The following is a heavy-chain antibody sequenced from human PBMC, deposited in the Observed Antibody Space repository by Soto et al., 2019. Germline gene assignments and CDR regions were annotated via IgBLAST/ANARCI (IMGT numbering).Heavy chain of an antibody. J-gene: IGHJ3*02. CDR2: ISSSSSYI. CDR3: ARASTMVRGVPTQPNAFDI. CDR1: GFTFSSYS. D-gene: IGHD3-10*01. V-gene: IGHV3-21*01. Sequence: PGGSLRLSCAASGFTFSSYSMNWVRQAPGKGLEWVSSISSSSSYIYYADSVKGRFTISRDNAKNLLYLQMNSLRAEDTAVYYCARASTMVRGVPTQPNAFDIWGQGTMVTVSS.